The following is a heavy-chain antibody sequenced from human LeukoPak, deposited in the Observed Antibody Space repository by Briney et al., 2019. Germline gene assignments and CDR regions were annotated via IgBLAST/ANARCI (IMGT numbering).Heavy chain of an antibody. D-gene: IGHD4-11*01. J-gene: IGHJ4*02. V-gene: IGHV1-46*01. CDR1: GYTFTNCY. CDR3: ARWTTTYLDY. Sequence: ASVKVSCKASGYTFTNCYIHWVRQAPGQGLEWMGITDPIGGSTNYAQKFQGRVTMTRDTSTSTVYMELSSLRSEDSAVYYCARWTTTYLDYWGQGTLVTVSS. CDR2: TDPIGGST.